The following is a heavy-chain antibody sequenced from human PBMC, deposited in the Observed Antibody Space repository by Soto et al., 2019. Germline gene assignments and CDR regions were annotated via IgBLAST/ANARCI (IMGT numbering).Heavy chain of an antibody. D-gene: IGHD6-6*01. CDR2: IKQDGSEK. Sequence: GGSLRLSCAASGFTFSSYWMSWVRQAPGKGLEWVANIKQDGSEKYYVDSVKGRFTISRDNAKNSLYLQMNSLRAEDTAVYYGARDRSLYSSSSFDYWGQGTLVTVSS. V-gene: IGHV3-7*01. CDR1: GFTFSSYW. CDR3: ARDRSLYSSSSFDY. J-gene: IGHJ4*02.